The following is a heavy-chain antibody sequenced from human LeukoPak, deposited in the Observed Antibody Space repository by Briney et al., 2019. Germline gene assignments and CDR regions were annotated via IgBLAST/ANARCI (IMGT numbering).Heavy chain of an antibody. CDR2: INPNSGGT. D-gene: IGHD6-19*01. V-gene: IGHV1-2*02. J-gene: IGHJ6*02. Sequence: AAVKVSCQTSGYTFTAYYLHWVRHAPGQGLEWMGWINPNSGGTDLAQNFQGRVSMARHTSISTADLELSRLSSDDTAVYYCARDPGYSSAWASVDVWGQGTTVTVSS. CDR3: ARDPGYSSAWASVDV. CDR1: GYTFTAYY.